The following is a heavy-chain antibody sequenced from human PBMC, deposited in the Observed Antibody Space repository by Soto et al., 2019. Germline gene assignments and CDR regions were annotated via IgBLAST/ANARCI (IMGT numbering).Heavy chain of an antibody. CDR2: INAGNGNT. CDR3: ARVTYYDFWSGYQTRWFDP. CDR1: GYTFTSYA. Sequence: ASVKVSCKASGYTFTSYAMHWVRQAPGQRLEWMGWINAGNGNTKYSQKFQGRVTITRDSSASTAYMELSSLRSEDTAVYYCARVTYYDFWSGYQTRWFDPWGQGTLVTVSS. J-gene: IGHJ5*02. D-gene: IGHD3-3*01. V-gene: IGHV1-3*01.